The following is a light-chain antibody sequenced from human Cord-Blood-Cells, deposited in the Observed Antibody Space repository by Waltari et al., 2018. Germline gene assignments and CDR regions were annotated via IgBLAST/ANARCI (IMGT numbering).Light chain of an antibody. CDR3: CSDAGSYSYV. CDR1: SSDVGGYNY. CDR2: DVS. Sequence: QSALTQPRSVSGSPGQSLTISCTGTSSDVGGYNYVSWYQQHPGKAPKLMIYDVSKRPSGVPDRFAGAKSGNTASLTISGLQAEDEADYYCCSDAGSYSYVFGTGTKVTVL. V-gene: IGLV2-11*01. J-gene: IGLJ1*01.